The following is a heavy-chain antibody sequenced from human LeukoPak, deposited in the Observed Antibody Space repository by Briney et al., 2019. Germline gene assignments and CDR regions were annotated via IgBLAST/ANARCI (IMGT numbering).Heavy chain of an antibody. CDR3: ARDNYDSTSAYYYYMDV. Sequence: PGGSLRLSCAASGFTFSSYSMNWVRQAPGKGLEWVSYISSSSNYIYYADSVKGRFTISRDNSKNTLYLQMNSLRAEDTAVYYCARDNYDSTSAYYYYMDVWGKGTTVTVSS. CDR1: GFTFSSYS. J-gene: IGHJ6*03. D-gene: IGHD5-12*01. CDR2: ISSSSNYI. V-gene: IGHV3-21*01.